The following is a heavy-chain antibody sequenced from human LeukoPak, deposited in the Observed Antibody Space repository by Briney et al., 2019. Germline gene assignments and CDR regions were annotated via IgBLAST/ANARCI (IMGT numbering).Heavy chain of an antibody. Sequence: SETLSLTCTFSVGSISSYYWSWIGQPQGRGREGIGYNDYSGSTNYNPSLKSRVTISVDTSENQFSLKLSSVTAADTAVYYCARGSVYYYDSSGSPTRFDYWGQGTLVTVSS. CDR2: NDYSGST. CDR1: VGSISSYY. V-gene: IGHV4-59*01. CDR3: ARGSVYYYDSSGSPTRFDY. D-gene: IGHD3-22*01. J-gene: IGHJ4*02.